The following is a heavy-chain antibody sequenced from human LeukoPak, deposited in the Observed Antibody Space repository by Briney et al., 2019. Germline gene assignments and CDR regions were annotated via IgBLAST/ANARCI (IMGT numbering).Heavy chain of an antibody. CDR2: ISSSSTI. J-gene: IGHJ6*04. V-gene: IGHV3-48*01. CDR1: GFTFSSYS. CDR3: ALFSPHLDV. Sequence: GGSLRLSCAASGFTFSSYSMNWVRQAPGKGLEWVSYISSSSTIYYADSVKGRFTISRDNAKNSLYLQMNSLRAEDTAVYYCALFSPHLDVWGKGTTVTVSS.